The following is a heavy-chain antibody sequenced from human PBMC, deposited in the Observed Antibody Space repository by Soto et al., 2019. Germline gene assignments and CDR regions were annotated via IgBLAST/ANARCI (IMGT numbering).Heavy chain of an antibody. J-gene: IGHJ4*02. CDR2: MFTDVSTT. Sequence: GVSLTLSCSASGVSCRGFWMHWVRQAPGEGLVWVSRMFTDVSTTYYADSVKGRFTISRDNAKRTLYLQMNSLRDEHTAVYYCVSGNPGYGDFDSWGQGTLVTVS. CDR1: GVSCRGFW. CDR3: VSGNPGYGDFDS. D-gene: IGHD5-12*01. V-gene: IGHV3-74*01.